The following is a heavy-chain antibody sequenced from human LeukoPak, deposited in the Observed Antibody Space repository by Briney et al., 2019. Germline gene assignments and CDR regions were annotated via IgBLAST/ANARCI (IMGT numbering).Heavy chain of an antibody. CDR3: ARIAAAVGYYYGMDV. CDR2: ISAYNGNT. Sequence: ASVKVSCKASGYTFTSYGISWVRQAPGQGLEWMGWISAYNGNTNYAQKLQGRVTMTTDISTSTAYMELRSLRSDDTAVYYCARIAAAVGYYYGMDVWGQGTTVTVSS. J-gene: IGHJ6*02. V-gene: IGHV1-18*01. D-gene: IGHD6-13*01. CDR1: GYTFTSYG.